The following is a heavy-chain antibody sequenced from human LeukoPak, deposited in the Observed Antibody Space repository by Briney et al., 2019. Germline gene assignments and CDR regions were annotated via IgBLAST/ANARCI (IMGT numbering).Heavy chain of an antibody. J-gene: IGHJ4*02. CDR2: ISGSGGST. D-gene: IGHD3-10*01. CDR1: GFTFSSYG. CDR3: ARKLWFGEPCCYFDY. V-gene: IGHV3-23*01. Sequence: GGSLRLSCAASGFTFSSYGMSWVRQAPGKVLEWVSAISGSGGSTYYADSVKGRFTISRDNAKNSLHLQMNSLRAEDTAVYYCARKLWFGEPCCYFDYWGQGTLVTVSS.